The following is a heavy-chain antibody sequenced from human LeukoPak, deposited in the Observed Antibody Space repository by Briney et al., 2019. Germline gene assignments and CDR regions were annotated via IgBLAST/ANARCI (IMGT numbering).Heavy chain of an antibody. CDR1: GFTFSSYS. J-gene: IGHJ4*02. CDR2: ISSSSSYI. CDR3: ARDHRSYGPPRYFDY. V-gene: IGHV3-21*01. Sequence: SPGGSLRLSCAASGFTFSSYSMNWVRQAPGKGLEWVSSISSSSSYIYYADSVKGRFTISRDNAKNSLYLQMNSLRAEDTAVYYCARDHRSYGPPRYFDYWGQGTLVTVSS. D-gene: IGHD5-18*01.